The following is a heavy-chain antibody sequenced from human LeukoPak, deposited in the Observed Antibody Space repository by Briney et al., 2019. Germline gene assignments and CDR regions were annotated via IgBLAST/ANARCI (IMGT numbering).Heavy chain of an antibody. Sequence: SLRLSCTASGCTFSSYSVTWVRQAPGQGLEWMGKIIPMLSIANYAQKFQGRVTIIVDKPKSTAYMELSSLRSDDTALYYCAREQQLVPNDAFDMWGQETMVTVSS. V-gene: IGHV1-69*02. D-gene: IGHD6-13*01. J-gene: IGHJ3*02. CDR1: GCTFSSYS. CDR2: IIPMLSIA. CDR3: AREQQLVPNDAFDM.